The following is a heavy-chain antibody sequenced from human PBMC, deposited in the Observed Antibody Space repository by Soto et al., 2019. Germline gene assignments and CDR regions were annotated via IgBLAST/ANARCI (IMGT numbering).Heavy chain of an antibody. V-gene: IGHV1-69*04. Sequence: SVKVSCKASGGTFSSYTISWVRQAPGQGLEWMGRIIPILGIANYAQKFQGRVTITADKSTSTAYMELSSLRSEDTAVYYCAREFRSGWYGWFDPWGQGTLVTVSS. CDR2: IIPILGIA. CDR3: AREFRSGWYGWFDP. J-gene: IGHJ5*01. CDR1: GGTFSSYT. D-gene: IGHD6-19*01.